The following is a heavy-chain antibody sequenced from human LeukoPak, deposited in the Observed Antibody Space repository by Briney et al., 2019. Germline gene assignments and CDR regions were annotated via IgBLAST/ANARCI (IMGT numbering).Heavy chain of an antibody. CDR3: AKGRYNYDNSDAFEI. CDR1: GFTFSGYA. J-gene: IGHJ3*02. CDR2: ISGSGSST. V-gene: IGHV3-23*01. D-gene: IGHD3-22*01. Sequence: GGSLRLSCAASGFTFSGYAMNWVRQAPGKGLEWVSTISGSGSSTYYADSVKGRFTISRDNSKNTLYLQMNSLRAEDTAVYHCAKGRYNYDNSDAFEIWGQGQMVTVSS.